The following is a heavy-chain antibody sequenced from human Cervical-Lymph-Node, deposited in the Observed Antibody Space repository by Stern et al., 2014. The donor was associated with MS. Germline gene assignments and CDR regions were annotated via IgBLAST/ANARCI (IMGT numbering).Heavy chain of an antibody. CDR2: FDPEEGET. Sequence: VQLVQSGAEVKKPGASVKVSCKVSGYTLTELSMHWVRQAPGKGIEWMGGFDPEEGETIYAQKFQGRVTMTEDTSTDTAYMELSSLRSEDTAVYYCATAPKYCSGGSCYFRAFDIWGQGTMVTVSS. CDR3: ATAPKYCSGGSCYFRAFDI. V-gene: IGHV1-24*01. D-gene: IGHD2-15*01. J-gene: IGHJ3*02. CDR1: GYTLTELS.